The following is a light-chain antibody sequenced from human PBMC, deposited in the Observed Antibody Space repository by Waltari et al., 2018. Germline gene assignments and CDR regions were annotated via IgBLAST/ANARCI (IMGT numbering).Light chain of an antibody. Sequence: QSALTQPASVSGSPGQSITISCTGTSSDVATYNLVSWYQQHPGKAPRLMIYEDTERPSGVSNRFSGSKSGNTASLTISGLQAEDGADCYCCSYAGNKIMIFGGGTKLTVL. CDR1: SSDVATYNL. CDR2: EDT. V-gene: IGLV2-23*01. CDR3: CSYAGNKIMI. J-gene: IGLJ2*01.